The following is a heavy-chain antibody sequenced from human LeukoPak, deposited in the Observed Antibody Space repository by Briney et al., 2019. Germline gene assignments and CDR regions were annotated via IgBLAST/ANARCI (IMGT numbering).Heavy chain of an antibody. CDR2: IVVGSGNT. CDR1: GFTFTSSA. D-gene: IGHD6-13*01. J-gene: IGHJ5*02. CDR3: ASASGYSSSWYWGGHNWFDP. V-gene: IGHV1-58*01. Sequence: SVKVSCKASGFTFTSSAVQWVRQARGQRLEWIGWIVVGSGNTNYAQKFQERVTITRDMSTSTAYMELSSLRSEDTAVYYCASASGYSSSWYWGGHNWFDPWGQGTLVTVSS.